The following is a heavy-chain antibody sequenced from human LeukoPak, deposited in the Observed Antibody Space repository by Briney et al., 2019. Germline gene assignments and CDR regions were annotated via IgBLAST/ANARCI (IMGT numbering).Heavy chain of an antibody. D-gene: IGHD3-22*01. V-gene: IGHV3-23*01. CDR1: GGSISSYY. CDR3: AKDGYYDSSGYYSGGAKY. J-gene: IGHJ4*02. Sequence: PSETLSLTCTVSGGSISSYYWSWVRRAPGKGLEWVSAISGSGGSTYYADSVKGRFTISRDNSKNTLYLQMNSLRAEDTAVYYCAKDGYYDSSGYYSGGAKYWGQGTLVTVSS. CDR2: ISGSGGST.